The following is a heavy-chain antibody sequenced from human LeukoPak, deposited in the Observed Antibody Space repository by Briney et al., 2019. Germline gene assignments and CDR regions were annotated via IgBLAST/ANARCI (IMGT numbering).Heavy chain of an antibody. Sequence: SETLSLTCTVSGGSISTYYWNWIRQPPGKGLEWIGYIYHSGSTNYNPSLQSRVTISVDTSKNQFSLNLNSVTAADTAVYYCARGGAARLHFQNWGQGTLVTVSP. D-gene: IGHD6-6*01. J-gene: IGHJ1*01. V-gene: IGHV4-59*01. CDR1: GGSISTYY. CDR3: ARGGAARLHFQN. CDR2: IYHSGST.